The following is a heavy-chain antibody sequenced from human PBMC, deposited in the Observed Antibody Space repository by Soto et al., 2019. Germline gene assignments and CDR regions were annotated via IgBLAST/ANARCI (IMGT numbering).Heavy chain of an antibody. D-gene: IGHD3-9*01. J-gene: IGHJ4*02. CDR3: ARGRGLRYFDWNHYFDY. Sequence: ETLSLTGAVYGGCLSGYYWSWIRQPPGKGLELIGEINHSGSTNYNPSLKSRVTISVDTSKNQFSLKLSSVTAADTAVYYCARGRGLRYFDWNHYFDYWGQGTLVTVSS. CDR2: INHSGST. V-gene: IGHV4-34*01. CDR1: GGCLSGYY.